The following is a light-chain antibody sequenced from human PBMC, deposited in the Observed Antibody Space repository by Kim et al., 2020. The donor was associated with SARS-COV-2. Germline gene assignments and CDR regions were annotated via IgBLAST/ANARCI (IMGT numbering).Light chain of an antibody. CDR2: WAS. CDR1: QSLLYTSNDKNY. CDR3: KQKYNTSPVT. V-gene: IGKV4-1*01. J-gene: IGKJ5*01. Sequence: DIVLTQSPDSLAVSLGERATINCKSNQSLLYTSNDKNYLAWYQQKPGQPPKLLFYWASTRESGFPDRFSGSGSGTDFTLTISSLQAEDVAVYYCKQKYNTSPVTFGRGTRLEIK.